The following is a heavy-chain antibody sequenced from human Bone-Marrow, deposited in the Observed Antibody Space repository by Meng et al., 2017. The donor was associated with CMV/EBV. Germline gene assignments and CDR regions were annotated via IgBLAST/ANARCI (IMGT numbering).Heavy chain of an antibody. Sequence: ASVKVSCKASGYTFTSYDINWVRQATGQGLEWMGWMNPNSGNTGYAQKFQGRVTMTRNTSISTAYMELSSLRSEDTAVYYCARVSDFWSGYSDAFDIWGQGKMVTVSS. CDR1: GYTFTSYD. D-gene: IGHD3-3*01. J-gene: IGHJ3*02. V-gene: IGHV1-8*01. CDR3: ARVSDFWSGYSDAFDI. CDR2: MNPNSGNT.